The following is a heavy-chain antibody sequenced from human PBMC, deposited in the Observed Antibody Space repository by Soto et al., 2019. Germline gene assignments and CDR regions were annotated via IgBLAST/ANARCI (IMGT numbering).Heavy chain of an antibody. J-gene: IGHJ3*02. CDR1: GGSFSGYY. CDR3: AREPITMIVVVIRLSGAFDI. V-gene: IGHV4-34*01. CDR2: INHSGST. D-gene: IGHD3-22*01. Sequence: QVQLQQWGAGLLKPSETLSLTCAVYGGSFSGYYWSWIRQPPGKGLEWIGEINHSGSTNYNPSLKGRVTISVDTSKNQFSLKLSSVTSADTAVYYCAREPITMIVVVIRLSGAFDIWGQGTMVTVSS.